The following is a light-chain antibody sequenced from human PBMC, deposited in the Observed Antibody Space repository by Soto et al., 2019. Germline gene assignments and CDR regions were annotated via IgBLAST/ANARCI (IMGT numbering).Light chain of an antibody. CDR2: DVS. CDR1: SSDVGSSNG. J-gene: IGLJ1*01. V-gene: IGLV2-18*02. Sequence: QSVLTQPPSVSGSPGQSVAISCTGTSSDVGSSNGVSWYQQPPGTAPKLMIYDVSNRPSGVPDRFSGSKSGNTASLTISGLQAEDEADYYCSSYTSSSTYVFGTGTKVTVL. CDR3: SSYTSSSTYV.